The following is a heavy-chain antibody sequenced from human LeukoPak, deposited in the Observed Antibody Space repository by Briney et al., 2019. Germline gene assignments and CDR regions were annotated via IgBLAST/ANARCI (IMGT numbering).Heavy chain of an antibody. J-gene: IGHJ4*02. D-gene: IGHD6-19*01. CDR3: ARLDSGWYMYY. Sequence: SQTLSLTCTVSGGPISSCYWSWIRQPPGKGLEWIGYIYYSGSANYNPSLKSRVTISVDTSKNQFSLKLSSVTAADTAMYFCARLDSGWYMYYWGQGTLVTVSS. V-gene: IGHV4-59*08. CDR2: IYYSGSA. CDR1: GGPISSCY.